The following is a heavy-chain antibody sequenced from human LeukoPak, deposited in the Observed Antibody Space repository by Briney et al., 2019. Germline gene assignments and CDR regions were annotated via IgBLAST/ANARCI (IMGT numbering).Heavy chain of an antibody. J-gene: IGHJ3*01. V-gene: IGHV3-11*01. CDR1: GFTFSDYY. CDR2: ITSAGTST. Sequence: GSLRLSCDAAGFTFSDYYMTWIRQAPGKGLGWILYITSAGTSTYYPVSVRGRFTISRDNARNSVYLQMKYLRADDTAVYYCARDVGATTSATFDLWGQGTMVRVSS. D-gene: IGHD1-26*01. CDR3: ARDVGATTSATFDL.